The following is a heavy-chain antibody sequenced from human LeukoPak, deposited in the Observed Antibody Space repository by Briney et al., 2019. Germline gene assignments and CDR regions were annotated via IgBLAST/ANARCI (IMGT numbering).Heavy chain of an antibody. D-gene: IGHD3-22*01. CDR2: ISGSGGST. V-gene: IGHV3-23*01. CDR1: GFTFSSYA. J-gene: IGHJ4*02. Sequence: GGSLRPSCAASGFTFSSYAMSWVRQAPGKGLEWVSAISGSGGSTYYADSVKGRFTISRDNSKNTLYLQMNSPRAEDTAVYYCAKDMYYDSSGPVFDYWGQGTLVTVSS. CDR3: AKDMYYDSSGPVFDY.